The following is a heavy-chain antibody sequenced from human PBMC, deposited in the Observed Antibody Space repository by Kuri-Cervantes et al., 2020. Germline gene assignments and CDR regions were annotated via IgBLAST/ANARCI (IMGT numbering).Heavy chain of an antibody. V-gene: IGHV3-30*01. CDR3: AREGYCSGGSCSYYFDY. J-gene: IGHJ4*02. Sequence: GESLKISCTASGFTFGDYAMSWVRQAPGKGLEWVAVISYDGSNKYYADSVKGRFTISRDNSKNTLYLQMNSLRAEDTAVYYRAREGYCSGGSCSYYFDYWGQGTLVTVSS. CDR1: GFTFGDYA. D-gene: IGHD2-15*01. CDR2: ISYDGSNK.